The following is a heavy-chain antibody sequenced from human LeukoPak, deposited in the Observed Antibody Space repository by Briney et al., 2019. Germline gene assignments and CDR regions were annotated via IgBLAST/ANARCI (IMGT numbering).Heavy chain of an antibody. J-gene: IGHJ4*02. CDR2: ISSSSTYI. CDR1: GFTFSSYW. Sequence: GGSLRLSCAASGFTFSSYWMHWVRQAPGKGLEWVSSISSSSTYIYYADSVKGRFTISRDNAKNSLYLQMNSLRAEDTAVYYCASDYRGSGSYSRFDYWGQGILVTASS. D-gene: IGHD3-10*01. V-gene: IGHV3-21*01. CDR3: ASDYRGSGSYSRFDY.